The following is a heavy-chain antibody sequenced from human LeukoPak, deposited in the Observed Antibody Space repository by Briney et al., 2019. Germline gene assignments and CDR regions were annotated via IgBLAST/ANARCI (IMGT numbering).Heavy chain of an antibody. CDR3: ARDSLEDYVWGSYRYCFDY. CDR1: GFTFSSYS. Sequence: GGSLRLSCAASGFTFSSYSMNWVGQAPGKGLEWVSSISSSSSYIYYADSVKGRFTISRDNAKNSLYLQMNSLRAEDTAVYYCARDSLEDYVWGSYRYCFDYWGQGTLVTVSS. J-gene: IGHJ4*02. D-gene: IGHD3-16*02. V-gene: IGHV3-21*01. CDR2: ISSSSSYI.